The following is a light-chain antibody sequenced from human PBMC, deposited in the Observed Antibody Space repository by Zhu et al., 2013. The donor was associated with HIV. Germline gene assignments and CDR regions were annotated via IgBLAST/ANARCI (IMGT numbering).Light chain of an antibody. Sequence: DIVLTQSPGTLSLSPGERATLSCRASQSIASRYLAWYQQKSGQAPRLLIYDTTSRANGVPDRFSGSGSGTDFTLTISRLEPEDLGVYYCQQYDSSPHVTFGPGTRVDIK. CDR3: QQYDSSPHVT. J-gene: IGKJ3*01. CDR2: DTT. V-gene: IGKV3-20*01. CDR1: QSIASRY.